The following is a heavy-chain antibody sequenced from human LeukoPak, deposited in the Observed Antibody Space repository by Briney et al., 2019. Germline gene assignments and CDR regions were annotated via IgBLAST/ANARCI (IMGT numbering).Heavy chain of an antibody. Sequence: GGSPRLSCAAPGFMFHDYAIHWVRQAPGKGLEWVSLISGDGGSTFYADSVKGRFTISRDNSKNSLYLQMDSLRSDDTALYYCARESESSGWYDYWGQGTLVTVSS. CDR1: GFMFHDYA. CDR3: ARESESSGWYDY. V-gene: IGHV3-43*02. D-gene: IGHD6-19*01. CDR2: ISGDGGST. J-gene: IGHJ4*02.